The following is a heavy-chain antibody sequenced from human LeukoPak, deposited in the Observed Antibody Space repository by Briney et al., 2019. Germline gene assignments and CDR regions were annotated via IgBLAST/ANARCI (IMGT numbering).Heavy chain of an antibody. V-gene: IGHV1-8*01. J-gene: IGHJ4*02. Sequence: GASVKVSCKASGYTFTSYDINWVRQATGQGLEWMGWMNPNSGNTGYAQKFQGRVTMTRNTSISTDYMELSSLRSEDTAVYYCARAPPRRGYSGYDSYYWGQGTLVTVSS. D-gene: IGHD5-12*01. CDR1: GYTFTSYD. CDR2: MNPNSGNT. CDR3: ARAPPRRGYSGYDSYY.